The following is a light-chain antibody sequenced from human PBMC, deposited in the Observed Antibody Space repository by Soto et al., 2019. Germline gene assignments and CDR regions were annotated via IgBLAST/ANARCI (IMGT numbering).Light chain of an antibody. CDR2: DVT. V-gene: IGLV2-14*03. Sequence: QSALTQPASVSGSPGQSITISCTGTSSDVGGYNYVFWYQHPPGKAPKLKIYDVTNRPSGVSNRFSGSKSGNTASLTISGLQAEDEADYYCTSYTSSSTYVFGTGTKVTVL. J-gene: IGLJ1*01. CDR1: SSDVGGYNY. CDR3: TSYTSSSTYV.